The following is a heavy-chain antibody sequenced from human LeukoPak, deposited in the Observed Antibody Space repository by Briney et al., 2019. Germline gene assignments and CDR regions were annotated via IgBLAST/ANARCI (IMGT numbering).Heavy chain of an antibody. J-gene: IGHJ3*02. D-gene: IGHD4-17*01. CDR1: GYTFTSYG. CDR2: ISAYNGNT. V-gene: IGHV1-18*01. CDR3: ARDRNYGDYELAFDT. Sequence: ASVKVSCKASGYTFTSYGISWVRQAPGQGLEWMGWISAYNGNTNYAQKLQGRVTMTTDTSTSTAYKELRSLRSDDTAVYYCARDRNYGDYELAFDTWGQGTMVTVSS.